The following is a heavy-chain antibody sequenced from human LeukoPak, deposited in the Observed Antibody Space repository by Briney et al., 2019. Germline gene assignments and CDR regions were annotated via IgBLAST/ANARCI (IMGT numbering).Heavy chain of an antibody. D-gene: IGHD6-13*01. Sequence: GGSLRLSCAAPGFTFSSYSMNWVRQAPGKGLEWVSSISSSSSYIYYADSVKGRFTISRDNAKNSLYLQMNSLRAEDTAVYYCASHPNAAAGLYYYYYMDVWGKGTTVTVSS. CDR1: GFTFSSYS. CDR3: ASHPNAAAGLYYYYYMDV. J-gene: IGHJ6*03. V-gene: IGHV3-21*01. CDR2: ISSSSSYI.